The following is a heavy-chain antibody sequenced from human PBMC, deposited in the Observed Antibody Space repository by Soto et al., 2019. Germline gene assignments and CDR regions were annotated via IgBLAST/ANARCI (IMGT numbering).Heavy chain of an antibody. CDR2: INPNSGGT. CDR1: GYTFTSYY. CDR3: AGGVLSGSYYNWFDP. V-gene: IGHV1-2*02. Sequence: ASVKVSCKASGYTFTSYYMHWVRQAPGQGLEWMGWINPNSGGTDYAQKFQGRVTMTRDTSISTAYMELSRLRSDDTAVYYCAGGVLSGSYYNWFDPWGQGTPVTVSS. J-gene: IGHJ5*02. D-gene: IGHD1-26*01.